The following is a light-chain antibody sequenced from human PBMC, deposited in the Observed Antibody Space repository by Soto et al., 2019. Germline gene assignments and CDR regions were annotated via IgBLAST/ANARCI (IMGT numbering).Light chain of an antibody. J-gene: IGKJ2*02. Sequence: DVVMTQSPLSLPVPPGEPASISCRSSQPLLHSNGFNYLDWYLQRPGQSPQLLIFLGSTRASGVPDRFSGSGSGTDFTLKISRVEAEDVGVYYCLQALQSPRTCVQGTKLEIK. CDR3: LQALQSPRT. CDR1: QPLLHSNGFNY. V-gene: IGKV2-28*01. CDR2: LGS.